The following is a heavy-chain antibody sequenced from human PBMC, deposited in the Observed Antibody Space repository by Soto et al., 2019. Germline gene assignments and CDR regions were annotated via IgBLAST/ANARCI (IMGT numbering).Heavy chain of an antibody. D-gene: IGHD6-19*01. CDR2: ISGYNGNT. J-gene: IGHJ6*02. V-gene: IGHV1-18*01. CDR1: GYTFSNYG. CDR3: SRFIMVGGWFDPNYYHGMDV. Sequence: ASGKVSCKTSGYTFSNYGINWLRQSPGQGLEWMGWISGYNGNTNYAQTVQGRVTMTTDTSTGTVYMELRSLKSDDTAIYYCSRFIMVGGWFDPNYYHGMDVWGQGTTVTVSS.